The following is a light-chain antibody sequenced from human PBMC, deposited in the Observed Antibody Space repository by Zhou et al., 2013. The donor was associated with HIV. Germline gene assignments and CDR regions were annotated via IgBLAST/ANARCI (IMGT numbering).Light chain of an antibody. J-gene: IGKJ4*01. V-gene: IGKV1-5*03. CDR3: QQSYSSPPT. CDR2: KAS. CDR1: QSVGPW. Sequence: DIQMTQSPPTLSASIGDRINITCRASQSVGPWLAWFQQKPGKAPRLLIHKASSLESGVPSRFSGSGSGTEFTLTISGLQPDDFATYFCQQSYSSPPTFGGGTKVE.